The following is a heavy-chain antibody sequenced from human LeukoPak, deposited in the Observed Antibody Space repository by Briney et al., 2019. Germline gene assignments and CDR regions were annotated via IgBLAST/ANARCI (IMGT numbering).Heavy chain of an antibody. CDR2: ISSSSSYI. CDR1: GFTFSSYS. V-gene: IGHV3-21*01. CDR3: ARDRDIRSGSIDY. D-gene: IGHD3-10*01. Sequence: PGGSLRLSCAASGFTFSSYSMNWVRQAPGKGLEWVSSISSSSSYIYYADSVKGRFTISRDNAKNSLYLQMNSLRAEDTAVYYCARDRDIRSGSIDYWGQGTLVTVSS. J-gene: IGHJ4*02.